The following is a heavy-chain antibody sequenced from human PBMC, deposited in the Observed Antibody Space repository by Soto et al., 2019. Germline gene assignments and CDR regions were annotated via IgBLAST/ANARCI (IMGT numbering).Heavy chain of an antibody. CDR1: VFTFSIYA. Sequence: PGGSLLLSCAASVFTFSIYAMHWVRQAPGKGLEWVAVISYDGSNKYYADSVKGRFTISRDNSKNTLYLQMNSLRAEDTAVYYCARDEAAGTMDVWGQGTTVTVSS. D-gene: IGHD6-13*01. CDR2: ISYDGSNK. V-gene: IGHV3-30-3*01. J-gene: IGHJ6*01. CDR3: ARDEAAGTMDV.